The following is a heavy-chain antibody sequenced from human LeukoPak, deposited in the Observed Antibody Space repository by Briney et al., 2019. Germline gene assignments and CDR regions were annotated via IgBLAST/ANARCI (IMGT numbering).Heavy chain of an antibody. CDR3: AKGYYYGSGSSRRGGYYFDY. CDR2: IRYDGSNK. J-gene: IGHJ4*02. CDR1: GFTFSSYG. Sequence: GGSLRLSCAASGFTFSSYGMHWVRQAPGKGLEWVAFIRYDGSNKYYADSVKGRFTISRDNSKNTLYLQMNSLRAEDTPVYYCAKGYYYGSGSSRRGGYYFDYWGQGTLVTVSS. D-gene: IGHD3-10*01. V-gene: IGHV3-30*02.